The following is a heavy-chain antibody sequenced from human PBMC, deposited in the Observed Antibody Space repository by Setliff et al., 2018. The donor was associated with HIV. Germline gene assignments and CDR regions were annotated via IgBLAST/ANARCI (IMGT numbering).Heavy chain of an antibody. D-gene: IGHD6-6*01. Sequence: GGSLRLSCAASGFTFSSYSMNWVRQAPGKGLEWVSSISSSSSYIYYADSVKGRFTISRDNAKNSLYLQMSSLRAEDTAVYFCARDTGQLVYYFDSWGQGTLVTVSS. CDR2: ISSSSSYI. CDR3: ARDTGQLVYYFDS. CDR1: GFTFSSYS. V-gene: IGHV3-21*01. J-gene: IGHJ4*02.